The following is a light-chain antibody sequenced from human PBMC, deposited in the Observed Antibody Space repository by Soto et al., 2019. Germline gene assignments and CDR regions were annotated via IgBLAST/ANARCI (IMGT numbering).Light chain of an antibody. Sequence: ILMSQSPSSLSASVGDRVTITCRASQDLDKWLAWYQQKPGEAPNLLIYRSSTLREGVPSRYSGFGSGTDNILSITSLQRDESATHYCRPGSSYRTFGQGT. J-gene: IGKJ1*01. CDR2: RSS. CDR1: QDLDKW. V-gene: IGKV1-5*01. CDR3: RPGSSYRT.